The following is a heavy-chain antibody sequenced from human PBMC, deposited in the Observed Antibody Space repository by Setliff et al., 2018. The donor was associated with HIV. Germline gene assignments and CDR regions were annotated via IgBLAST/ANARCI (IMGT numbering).Heavy chain of an antibody. CDR2: IYDGGAT. J-gene: IGHJ4*02. Sequence: GGSLRLSCAASGFTVSNNYMSWVRQATGKGLEWVSVIYDGGATYYGDSVKGRFTISRDNSKNTLHLQMNSLRAEDTAGYYCASDSRSGYFDSWGQGTLVTVSS. D-gene: IGHD3-3*01. V-gene: IGHV3-66*01. CDR3: ASDSRSGYFDS. CDR1: GFTVSNNY.